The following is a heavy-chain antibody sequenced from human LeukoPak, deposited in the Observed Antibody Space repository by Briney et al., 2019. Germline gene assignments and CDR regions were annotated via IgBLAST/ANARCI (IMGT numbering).Heavy chain of an antibody. J-gene: IGHJ6*02. Sequence: ASVKVSCKASGYTFTGYYMHWVRQAPGQGLEWMGWINPNSGGTNYAQKFQGRVTMTRDTSISTAYMELSRLRSDDTAVYYCARVVGYGILTGAGDYYYYYGMDVWGQGTTVTVSS. CDR3: ARVVGYGILTGAGDYYYYYGMDV. V-gene: IGHV1-2*02. CDR2: INPNSGGT. D-gene: IGHD3-9*01. CDR1: GYTFTGYY.